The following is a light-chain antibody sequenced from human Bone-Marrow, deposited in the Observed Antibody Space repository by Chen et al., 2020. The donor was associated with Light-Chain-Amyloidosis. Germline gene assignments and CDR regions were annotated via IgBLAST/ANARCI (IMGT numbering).Light chain of an antibody. V-gene: IGLV3-25*03. CDR2: RDT. Sequence: SYELTQPPSVSVSPGQTARITCSGDDLPTKYAYWYQQKPGQAPVLVIHRDTERPSGISERFAGSSSGTTATLTISGVQAEDEADYHGGSADSSGTYEVIFGGGTKLTVL. CDR1: DLPTKY. CDR3: GSADSSGTYEVI. J-gene: IGLJ2*01.